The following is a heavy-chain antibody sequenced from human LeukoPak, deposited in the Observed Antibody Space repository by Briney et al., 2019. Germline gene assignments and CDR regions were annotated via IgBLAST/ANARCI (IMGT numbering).Heavy chain of an antibody. CDR2: ISAYNGNT. V-gene: IGHV1-18*01. Sequence: ASVKVSCKASGYTFTSYGISWVRQAPGQGLEWMGWISAYNGNTNYAQKLQGRVTMTTDTSTSTAYMELRSLRSDDTAVYYCARDYYDSSADAFDIWGQGTMVTVSS. J-gene: IGHJ3*02. CDR1: GYTFTSYG. CDR3: ARDYYDSSADAFDI. D-gene: IGHD3-22*01.